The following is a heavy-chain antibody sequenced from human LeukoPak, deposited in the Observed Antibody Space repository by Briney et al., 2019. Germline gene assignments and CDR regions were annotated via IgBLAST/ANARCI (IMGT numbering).Heavy chain of an antibody. V-gene: IGHV5-51*01. J-gene: IGHJ4*02. CDR3: ARHPDYSNYALPNFDY. Sequence: GESLKISCKGSGYSFTTNWIGWVRQMPGKGLEWMGIIYPGDSDTRYSPSFQGQVTISADKSISTAYLQWSSLKASDTAMYYCARHPDYSNYALPNFDYWGQGTLVTVSS. CDR1: GYSFTTNW. D-gene: IGHD4-11*01. CDR2: IYPGDSDT.